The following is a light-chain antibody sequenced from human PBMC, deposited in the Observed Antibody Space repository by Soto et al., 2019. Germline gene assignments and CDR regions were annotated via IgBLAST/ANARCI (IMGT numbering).Light chain of an antibody. CDR3: QQYNSYRT. J-gene: IGKJ1*01. CDR1: QSISSW. CDR2: KAS. V-gene: IGKV1-5*03. Sequence: DIQMTQSPSTLSASVGDRVTITCRASQSISSWLAWYQQKPGKAPPLLLYKASSLESGVPSRFSGSGSGTEFTLTISSLQPDDFATYYCQQYNSYRTFGQGTKVEIK.